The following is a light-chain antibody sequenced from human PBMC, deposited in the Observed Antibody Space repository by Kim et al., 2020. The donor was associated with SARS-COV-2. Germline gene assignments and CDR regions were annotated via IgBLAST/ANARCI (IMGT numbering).Light chain of an antibody. Sequence: QAVVTQEPSLTVSPGGTVTLTCASSTGPVTSNSYANWFQQRPGQAPRSLLHGTTNKHSWTPARYSGSLLGGKAALTLSTVQPEDEADYYCLLFYGGTWMFGGGTQLTVI. CDR3: LLFYGGTWM. J-gene: IGLJ3*02. CDR2: GTT. CDR1: TGPVTSNSY. V-gene: IGLV7-43*01.